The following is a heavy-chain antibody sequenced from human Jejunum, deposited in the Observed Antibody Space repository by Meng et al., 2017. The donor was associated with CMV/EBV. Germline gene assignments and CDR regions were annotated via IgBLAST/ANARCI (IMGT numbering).Heavy chain of an antibody. J-gene: IGHJ4*02. D-gene: IGHD2/OR15-2a*01. V-gene: IGHV3-23*01. CDR3: AAVGTTPE. CDR2: TSGGGGTT. Sequence: EPQLLESGGDLVQPGGSLRLSCVGSGFTFSSYGMTWVRQAPGKGLEWVSGTSGGGGTTYYADSVKGRFTISRDNSKNTLYLQMNSLRAEDTALYYCAAVGTTPEWGQGTLVTVSS. CDR1: GFTFSSYG.